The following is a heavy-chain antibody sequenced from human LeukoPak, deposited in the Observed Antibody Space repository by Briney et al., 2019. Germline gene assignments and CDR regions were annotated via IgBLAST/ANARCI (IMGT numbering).Heavy chain of an antibody. CDR2: IHYSGSI. V-gene: IGHV4-59*01. CDR1: GGSISSYY. J-gene: IGHJ1*01. Sequence: SETLSLTCTVSGGSISSYYWSWIRQPPGKGLEWIAYIHYSGSINYNPSLRSRVIILADTSKNQFSLKLSSVTAADTAVYYCASYSGDYSLQYWGQGTLVTVS. D-gene: IGHD1-26*01. CDR3: ASYSGDYSLQY.